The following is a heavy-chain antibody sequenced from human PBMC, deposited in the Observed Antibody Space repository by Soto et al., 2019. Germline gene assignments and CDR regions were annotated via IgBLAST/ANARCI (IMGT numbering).Heavy chain of an antibody. CDR3: ARDLKSSGYYYMGP. D-gene: IGHD3-22*01. CDR2: IIPIFGTA. J-gene: IGHJ5*02. Sequence: SVKVSCKASGGTFSSYAISWVLQAPGQGLEWMGGIIPIFGTANYAQKFQGRVTITADESTSTAYVELSSLRSEDTAVYYCARDLKSSGYYYMGPWGQGTLVTVSS. CDR1: GGTFSSYA. V-gene: IGHV1-69*13.